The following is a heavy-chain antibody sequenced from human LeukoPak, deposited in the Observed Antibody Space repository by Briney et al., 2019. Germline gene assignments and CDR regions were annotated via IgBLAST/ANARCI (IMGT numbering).Heavy chain of an antibody. D-gene: IGHD2-15*01. Sequence: SWVRQAPGKGLEWIGYIYYSGSTYYNPSLKSRVTISVDTSKNQFSLKLSSVTAADTAVYYCARDPGGYGMDVWGQGTTVTVSS. CDR2: IYYSGST. V-gene: IGHV4-31*02. CDR3: ARDPGGYGMDV. J-gene: IGHJ6*02.